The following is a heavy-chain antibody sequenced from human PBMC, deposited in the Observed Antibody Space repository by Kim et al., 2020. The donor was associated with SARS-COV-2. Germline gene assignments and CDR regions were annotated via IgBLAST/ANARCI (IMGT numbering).Heavy chain of an antibody. CDR3: ASLSIYGDYRFDY. D-gene: IGHD4-17*01. J-gene: IGHJ4*02. Sequence: YRPSFQGHVTISADKSISTAYLQWSSLKASDTAMYYCASLSIYGDYRFDYWGQGTLVTVSS. V-gene: IGHV5-10-1*01.